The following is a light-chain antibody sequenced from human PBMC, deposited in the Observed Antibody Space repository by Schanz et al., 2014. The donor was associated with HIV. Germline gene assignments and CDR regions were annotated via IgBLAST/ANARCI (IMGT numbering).Light chain of an antibody. Sequence: QSVLTQPASVSGSPGQSISISCTGTSGDVGSYNYVSWYQQHPGKAPKLMIYDVSNRPSGVSSRFSGSKSGNTASLTISGLQAEDEADYYCCSYTTTSTYVFGAGTKLT. J-gene: IGLJ1*01. CDR3: CSYTTTSTYV. CDR2: DVS. CDR1: SGDVGSYNY. V-gene: IGLV2-14*03.